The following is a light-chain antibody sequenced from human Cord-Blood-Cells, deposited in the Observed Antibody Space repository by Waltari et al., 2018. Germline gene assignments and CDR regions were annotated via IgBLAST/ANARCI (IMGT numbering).Light chain of an antibody. CDR3: QQLNSYPVT. Sequence: DIQLTQSPSFLSASVGDRVTITCRASQGISSYLAWYQQKPGKAPKLLIYAASTLQSGVPSRLSGSGSGTEFTLTISSLQPEDFATYYCQQLNSYPVTFGQGTKVKSN. CDR1: QGISSY. V-gene: IGKV1-9*01. CDR2: AAS. J-gene: IGKJ1*01.